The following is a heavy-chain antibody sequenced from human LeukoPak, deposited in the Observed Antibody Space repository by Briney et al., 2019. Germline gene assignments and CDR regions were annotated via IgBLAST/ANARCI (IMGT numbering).Heavy chain of an antibody. CDR3: ARVRLDSSSPFDY. J-gene: IGHJ4*02. D-gene: IGHD6-6*01. CDR2: INHSGST. Sequence: SETLSLTCAVYGGSFSGYYWSWIRQPPGKGLEWIGEINHSGSTSYNPSLKSRVTISVDTSKNQFSLKLSSVTAADTAVYYCARVRLDSSSPFDYWGQGTLVTVSS. CDR1: GGSFSGYY. V-gene: IGHV4-34*01.